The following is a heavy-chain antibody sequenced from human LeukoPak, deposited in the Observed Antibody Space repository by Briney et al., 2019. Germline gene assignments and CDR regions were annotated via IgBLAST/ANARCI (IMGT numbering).Heavy chain of an antibody. J-gene: IGHJ6*03. D-gene: IGHD3-22*01. CDR1: GFTFSDYS. V-gene: IGHV3-11*01. CDR2: ISISGNSI. Sequence: GGPLRLSCAASGFTFSDYSMTWIRQAPGKGLEWISYISISGNSIDYAASVKGRFTISRDNAEKSLYLQMNSLRAEDTAVYFCARNSSAYISPYYYNYMDVWGEGTTVTVSS. CDR3: ARNSSAYISPYYYNYMDV.